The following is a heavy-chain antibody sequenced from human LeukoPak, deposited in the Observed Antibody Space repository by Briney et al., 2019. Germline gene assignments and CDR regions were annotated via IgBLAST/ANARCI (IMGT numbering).Heavy chain of an antibody. D-gene: IGHD6-19*01. CDR2: IYYSGST. V-gene: IGHV4-39*07. Sequence: PSETLSLTCTVSGGSISSSSYYWGWIRQPPGKGLEWIGSIYYSGSTYYNPSLKSRVTISVDTSKNQFSLKLSSVTAADTAVYYCAREHSSGCPDYWGQGTLVTVSS. CDR3: AREHSSGCPDY. CDR1: GGSISSSSYY. J-gene: IGHJ4*02.